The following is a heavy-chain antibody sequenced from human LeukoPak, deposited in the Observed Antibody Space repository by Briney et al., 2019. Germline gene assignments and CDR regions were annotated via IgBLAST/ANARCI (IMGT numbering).Heavy chain of an antibody. V-gene: IGHV4-30-2*01. CDR2: IYHSGST. CDR1: GGSLSSGDNS. Sequence: SQTLSLTCAVSGGSLSSGDNSWHWIRQPPGKGLEWIGYIYHSGSTYYNPSLKSRVTISIDRSKNQFSLKLSSVTAADTAMYYCARSDCSGGSCQYYFDYWGQGTLVTVSS. J-gene: IGHJ4*02. D-gene: IGHD2-15*01. CDR3: ARSDCSGGSCQYYFDY.